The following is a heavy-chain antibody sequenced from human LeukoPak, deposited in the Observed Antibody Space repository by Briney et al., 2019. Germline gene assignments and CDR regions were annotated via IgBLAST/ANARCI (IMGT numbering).Heavy chain of an antibody. J-gene: IGHJ6*02. V-gene: IGHV5-51*01. Sequence: GESLKISCKGSGYSFTSYWIGWVRQMPGKGLEWMGIIYPGDSDTRYSPSFQGQVTISADKSISTAYLQWSSLKASDTAVYYCARFPGYCSSTSCYRSYYGMDVWGQGTTVTVSS. CDR2: IYPGDSDT. D-gene: IGHD2-2*02. CDR3: ARFPGYCSSTSCYRSYYGMDV. CDR1: GYSFTSYW.